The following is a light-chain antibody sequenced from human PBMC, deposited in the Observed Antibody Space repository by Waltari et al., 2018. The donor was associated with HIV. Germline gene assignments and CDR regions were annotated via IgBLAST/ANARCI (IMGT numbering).Light chain of an antibody. CDR1: RSHIGAGYD. Sequence: QSVLTQPPSVSGAPGQRVTISCTGSRSHIGAGYDVHWYQHLPGTPPLLLIYGNNSRLSGFPDRFAGSKSGTSASLAITGLQADDGADYYCQSYDSSLSGVFGGGTKLTVL. J-gene: IGLJ3*02. CDR2: GNN. V-gene: IGLV1-40*01. CDR3: QSYDSSLSGV.